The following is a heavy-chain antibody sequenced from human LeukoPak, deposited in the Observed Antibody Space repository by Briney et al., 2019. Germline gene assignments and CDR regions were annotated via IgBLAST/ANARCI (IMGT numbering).Heavy chain of an antibody. D-gene: IGHD6-13*01. CDR2: IYYSGST. CDR3: ARSERTAAANLDY. V-gene: IGHV4-39*07. Sequence: SETLSLICTVSGGSISSYYWGWIRQSPGKGLEWIGSIYYSGSTYYNPSLKSRVTIPVDTSKNQFSLKLSSVTAADTAVYYCARSERTAAANLDYWGQGTLVTVSS. CDR1: GGSISSYY. J-gene: IGHJ4*02.